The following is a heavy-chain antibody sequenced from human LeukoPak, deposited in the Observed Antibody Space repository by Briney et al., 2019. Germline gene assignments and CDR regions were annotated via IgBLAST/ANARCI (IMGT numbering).Heavy chain of an antibody. V-gene: IGHV1-69*04. D-gene: IGHD3-22*01. Sequence: SVKVSCKASGGTFINYAISWVRQATGQEREWMGRIIPILGIANYPQKFQGRVTITADKSTNTAYMELSSLRSEDTAVYYCASSGYYYDSRGSRNYYGMDVWGQGTTVAVSS. CDR2: IIPILGIA. J-gene: IGHJ6*02. CDR1: GGTFINYA. CDR3: ASSGYYYDSRGSRNYYGMDV.